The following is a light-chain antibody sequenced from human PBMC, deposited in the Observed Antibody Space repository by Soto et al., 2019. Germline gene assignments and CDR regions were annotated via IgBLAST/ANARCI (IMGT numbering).Light chain of an antibody. CDR1: SSDVGIYNL. CDR2: EGT. V-gene: IGLV2-23*01. CDR3: CSYAGSNTWV. Sequence: QSVLTQPASVSQSPGQSITISCTGTSSDVGIYNLVSWYQQHPGKAPKLMIYEGTKRPSGVSNRFSGSKSGYTASLTISGLQAEDEADYYCCSYAGSNTWVFGGGTKVTVL. J-gene: IGLJ3*02.